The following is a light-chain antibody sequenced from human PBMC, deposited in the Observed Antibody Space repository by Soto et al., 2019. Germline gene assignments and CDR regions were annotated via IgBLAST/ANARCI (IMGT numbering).Light chain of an antibody. J-gene: IGKJ4*01. CDR1: QSVRSSN. CDR3: QQYDSLPLT. Sequence: EIVLTQSPDTLSLSPGERATFSCRASQSVRSSNFAWYQRKPGQAPRVLIYGASSRATGIPDRFSGSGSGTDFTLSISRLEPEDFAVYFCQQYDSLPLTFGGGTKVEIK. V-gene: IGKV3-20*01. CDR2: GAS.